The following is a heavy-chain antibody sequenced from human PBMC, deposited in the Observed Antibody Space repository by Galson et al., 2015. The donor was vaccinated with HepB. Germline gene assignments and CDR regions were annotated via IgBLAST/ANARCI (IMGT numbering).Heavy chain of an antibody. CDR3: ARDISGSWFAY. CDR1: GFTFSSQS. CDR2: ISSSSDPI. D-gene: IGHD2/OR15-2a*01. V-gene: IGHV3-48*04. J-gene: IGHJ5*01. Sequence: SLRLSCAASGFTFSSQSMTWVRQAPGKGLEWLSYISSSSDPIFYADSVKGRFPVSRDNAKNSLYLQMTGLRVEDTAVYYCARDISGSWFAYWGQGILVTVSS.